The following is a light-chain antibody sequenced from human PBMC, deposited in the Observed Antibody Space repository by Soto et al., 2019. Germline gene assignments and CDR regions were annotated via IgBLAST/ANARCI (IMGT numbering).Light chain of an antibody. CDR2: GAN. Sequence: EIVLTQSPGTLSLSPGERATLSCRASQSVSSSYLAWYQQKPGQAPRLLIYGANNRATGISDRFSGSESGTDFTLTISRLESDDFAVYYCQQHGSSPLTFGGGTKVDIK. J-gene: IGKJ4*01. CDR3: QQHGSSPLT. V-gene: IGKV3-20*01. CDR1: QSVSSSY.